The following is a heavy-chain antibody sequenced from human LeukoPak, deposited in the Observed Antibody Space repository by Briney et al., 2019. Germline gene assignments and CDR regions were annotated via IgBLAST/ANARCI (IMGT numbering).Heavy chain of an antibody. CDR1: GFTFDDYA. CDR3: AKDNYVRKDGTYGMDV. D-gene: IGHD3-10*02. V-gene: IGHV3-9*01. Sequence: GGSLRLSCAASGFTFDDYAMHWVRQAPGKGLEWVSGISWNSGSIGYADSVKGRFTISRDNAKNSLYLQMNSLRAEDTALYYCAKDNYVRKDGTYGMDVWGQGTTVTVSS. J-gene: IGHJ6*02. CDR2: ISWNSGSI.